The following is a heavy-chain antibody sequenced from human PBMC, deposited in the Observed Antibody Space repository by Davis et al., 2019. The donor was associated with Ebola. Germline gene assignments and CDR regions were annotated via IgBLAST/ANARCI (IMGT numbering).Heavy chain of an antibody. Sequence: GESLKISCAASGFTFSSYAMSWVRQAPGKGLEWVSGISDSGGTTYYADSVKGRFTISRDNSKNTLYLQMNSLRAEDTAVYYCARAAGSQGWYFDLWGRGTLVTVSS. CDR3: ARAAGSQGWYFDL. V-gene: IGHV3-23*01. J-gene: IGHJ2*01. CDR2: ISDSGGTT. CDR1: GFTFSSYA. D-gene: IGHD3-10*01.